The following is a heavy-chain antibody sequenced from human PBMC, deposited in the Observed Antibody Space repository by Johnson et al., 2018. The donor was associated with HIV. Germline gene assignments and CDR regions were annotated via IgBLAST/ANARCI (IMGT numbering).Heavy chain of an antibody. J-gene: IGHJ3*01. D-gene: IGHD6-6*01. CDR1: GFSVSSNY. V-gene: IGHV3-11*04. CDR2: ITRSGSVI. Sequence: QMMLVESGGGLVQPGGSLRLSCSASGFSVSSNYMTWVRQAPGKGLEWVSSITRSGSVIHYADSVKGRFTISRDNAKNSLSLVMNSLRAEDTAVYFCASEVEYSILGGVWGQGTVVTVSS. CDR3: ASEVEYSILGGV.